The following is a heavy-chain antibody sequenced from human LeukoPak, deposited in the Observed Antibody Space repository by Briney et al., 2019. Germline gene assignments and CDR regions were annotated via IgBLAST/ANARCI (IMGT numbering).Heavy chain of an antibody. Sequence: GGSLRLSCAASGFTFRSYGMHWVRQTPGKGLEWVAVIWYDGSNKYYADSVKGRFTISRDNSENTLYLQMNSLRVGDTAVYYCAKDISLFGYCSFTKCSDVFDIWGQGTMVTVSS. CDR2: IWYDGSNK. D-gene: IGHD2-2*01. CDR3: AKDISLFGYCSFTKCSDVFDI. J-gene: IGHJ3*02. CDR1: GFTFRSYG. V-gene: IGHV3-30*02.